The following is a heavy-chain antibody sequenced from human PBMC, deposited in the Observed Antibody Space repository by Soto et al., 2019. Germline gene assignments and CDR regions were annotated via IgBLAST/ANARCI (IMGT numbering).Heavy chain of an antibody. CDR2: IYYSGST. D-gene: IGHD4-17*01. Sequence: QVQLQESGPGLVKPSQTLSLTCTVSGGSISSGDYYWSWIRQPPGKGLEWIGYIYYSGSTYSNPSLKSLVTISVDTSKNQFSLKLSTVTAADTAVYYCARLILTYGDYAVSGYYGMDVWGQGTTVTVSS. CDR1: GGSISSGDYY. V-gene: IGHV4-30-4*01. J-gene: IGHJ6*02. CDR3: ARLILTYGDYAVSGYYGMDV.